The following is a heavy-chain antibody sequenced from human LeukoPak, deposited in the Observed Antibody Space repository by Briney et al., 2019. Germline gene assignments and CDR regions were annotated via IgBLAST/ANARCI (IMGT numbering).Heavy chain of an antibody. J-gene: IGHJ4*02. CDR3: AKDAPVNIVVVPAANS. D-gene: IGHD2-2*01. CDR2: ISGSGGST. V-gene: IGHV3-23*01. CDR1: GLTFSSYA. Sequence: GGSLRLSCAASGLTFSSYAMSWVRQAPGKGLEWVSAISGSGGSTYYADSVKGRFTISRDNSKNTLYLQMNSLRAEDTAVYYCAKDAPVNIVVVPAANSWGQGTLVTVSS.